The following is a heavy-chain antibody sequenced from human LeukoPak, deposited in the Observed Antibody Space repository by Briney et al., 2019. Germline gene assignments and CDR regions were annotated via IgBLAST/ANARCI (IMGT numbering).Heavy chain of an antibody. CDR1: GFTFSSYW. CDR2: IKQDGSEK. D-gene: IGHD2-15*01. V-gene: IGHV3-7*01. J-gene: IGHJ4*02. Sequence: GGSLRLSCAASGFTFSSYWMSWVRQAPGKGLEWVVNIKQDGSEKYYVDSVKGRFTISRDNAKNSLYLQMNSLRAEDTAVYYCARDLVGSCLDYWGQGTLVTVSS. CDR3: ARDLVGSCLDY.